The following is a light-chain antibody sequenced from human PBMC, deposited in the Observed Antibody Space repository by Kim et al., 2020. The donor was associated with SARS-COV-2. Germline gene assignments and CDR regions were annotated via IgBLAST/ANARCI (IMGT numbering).Light chain of an antibody. V-gene: IGKV3-11*01. CDR1: RSLTTN. CDR2: DAS. J-gene: IGKJ4*01. CDR3: QQRESWPLT. Sequence: FSPGESAPLSSRASRSLTTNLAWYHQKPGQPTRLLTYDASNRATGIPARFSGSGSGTEFTLTISSLEPEDFAVYYCQQRESWPLTFGGGTKVDIK.